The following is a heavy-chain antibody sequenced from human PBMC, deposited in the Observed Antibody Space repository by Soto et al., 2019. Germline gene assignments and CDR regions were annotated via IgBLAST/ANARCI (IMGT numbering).Heavy chain of an antibody. CDR3: ARVRIVVDHAFDI. V-gene: IGHV1-69*13. CDR2: IIPIFGTA. J-gene: IGHJ3*02. CDR1: GGTFSSYA. D-gene: IGHD2-21*01. Sequence: GASVKVSCKASGGTFSSYAISWVRQAPGQGLEWMGGIIPIFGTANYAQKFQGRVTITADESTSTAYMELSSLRSEDTAVYYCARVRIVVDHAFDIWGQGTMVTVSS.